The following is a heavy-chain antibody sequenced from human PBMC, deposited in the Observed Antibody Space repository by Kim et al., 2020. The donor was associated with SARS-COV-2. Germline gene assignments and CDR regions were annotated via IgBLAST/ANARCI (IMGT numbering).Heavy chain of an antibody. V-gene: IGHV4-61*01. J-gene: IGHJ4*02. CDR2: IYYSGST. CDR3: ARVLRGYYYGDFDY. CDR1: GGSVSSGSYY. Sequence: SETLSLTCTVSGGSVSSGSYYWSWIRQPPGKGLEWIGYIYYSGSTNYNPSLKSRVTISVDTSKNQFSLKLSSVTAADTAVYYCARVLRGYYYGDFDYWGQGTLVTVSS. D-gene: IGHD3-22*01.